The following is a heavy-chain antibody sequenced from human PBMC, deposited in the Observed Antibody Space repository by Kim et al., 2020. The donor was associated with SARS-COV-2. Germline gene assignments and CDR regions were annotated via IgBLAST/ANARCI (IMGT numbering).Heavy chain of an antibody. J-gene: IGHJ4*02. CDR1: GGSISSYY. CDR2: IYYSGST. V-gene: IGHV4-59*13. CDR3: ARAGPYCSSTSCYSSFDY. Sequence: SETLSLTCTVSGGSISSYYWSWIRQPPGKGLEWIGYIYYSGSTNYNPSLKSRVTISVDTSKNQFSLKLSSVTAADTAVYYCARAGPYCSSTSCYSSFDYWGQGTLVTVSS. D-gene: IGHD2-2*02.